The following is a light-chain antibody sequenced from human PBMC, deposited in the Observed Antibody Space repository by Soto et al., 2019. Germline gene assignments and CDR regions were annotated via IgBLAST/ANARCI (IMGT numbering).Light chain of an antibody. V-gene: IGKV3-20*01. J-gene: IGKJ1*01. CDR1: QSVGSNY. CDR3: QQYGSPPWA. CDR2: AAS. Sequence: IVLTQSPGTLSLSPGERATLSCRASQSVGSNYLAWYQQKRGQAPRILIYAASSSATGIPDRFSGSGSGSDFTLTISRLEPEDFAVYYCQQYGSPPWAFGQGTRVEI.